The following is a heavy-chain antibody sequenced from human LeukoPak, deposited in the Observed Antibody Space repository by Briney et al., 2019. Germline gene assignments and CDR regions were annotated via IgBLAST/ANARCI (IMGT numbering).Heavy chain of an antibody. D-gene: IGHD3-22*01. CDR2: ISWNSENI. CDR3: ARGNRDSSGFYYYYGMDV. J-gene: IGHJ6*02. CDR1: GFTFDDYA. V-gene: IGHV3-9*01. Sequence: GGSLRLSCAASGFTFDDYAMFWVRQAPGKGQEWPSGISWNSENIGYAASVKGRFTISRDNAENSLYLQMNSLRGEDTAFYYCARGNRDSSGFYYYYGMDVWGQGTTVPVSS.